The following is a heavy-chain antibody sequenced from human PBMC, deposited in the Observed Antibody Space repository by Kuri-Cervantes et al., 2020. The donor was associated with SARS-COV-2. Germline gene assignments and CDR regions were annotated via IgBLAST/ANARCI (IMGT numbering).Heavy chain of an antibody. CDR3: ARSDIGFLDY. Sequence: GGSLRLSCAASGFTFSNAWMGWVRQAPGKGLEWVAVISYDGSNKYYADSVKGRFTISRDNSKNTLYLQMNSLRAEDTAVYYCARSDIGFLDYWGQGTLVTVSS. CDR1: GFTFSNAW. V-gene: IGHV3-30-3*01. D-gene: IGHD3-3*01. J-gene: IGHJ4*02. CDR2: ISYDGSNK.